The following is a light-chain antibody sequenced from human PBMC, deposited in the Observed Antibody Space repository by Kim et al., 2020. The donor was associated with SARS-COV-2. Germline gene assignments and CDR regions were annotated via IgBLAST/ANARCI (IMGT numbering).Light chain of an antibody. CDR1: NIGSKS. J-gene: IGLJ1*01. CDR2: YDS. Sequence: SYELTQPPSVSVAPGKTARITCGGNNIGSKSVHWYQQKPGQAPVLAIYYDSDRPSGIPERFSGSNSGNTATLTISRVEAGDEADSYCQVWDSSSDHYVFG. CDR3: QVWDSSSDHYV. V-gene: IGLV3-21*04.